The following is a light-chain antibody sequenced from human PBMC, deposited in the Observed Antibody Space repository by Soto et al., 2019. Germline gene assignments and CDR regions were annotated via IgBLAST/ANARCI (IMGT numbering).Light chain of an antibody. CDR3: CSYVGGSTPYG. CDR1: SSDFGSYNL. V-gene: IGLV2-23*01. J-gene: IGLJ1*01. CDR2: EGS. Sequence: QSALTQPASVSGSPGQSITISCTETSSDFGSYNLVSWYRHHPGKAPKLMMYEGSKRPSGVSNRFSGPKSGITSSLTISGLQAEDEADYYCCSYVGGSTPYGFGTGTKVTVL.